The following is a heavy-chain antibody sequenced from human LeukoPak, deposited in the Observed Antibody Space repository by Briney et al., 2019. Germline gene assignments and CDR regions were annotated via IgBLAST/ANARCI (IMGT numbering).Heavy chain of an antibody. CDR3: AHKYAVPAAVAPFYFDY. V-gene: IGHV2-5*02. D-gene: IGHD2-2*01. J-gene: IGHJ4*02. CDR2: IYWDDDR. Sequence: ESGPTLVNPTQTLTLTCTFSGFSLSTSGVGVGWIRQPPGKALEWLALIYWDDDRRYSPSLKSRLTITKDTSKNQVVLTMTNMDPVDTATYYCAHKYAVPAAVAPFYFDYWGQGTLVTVSS. CDR1: GFSLSTSGVG.